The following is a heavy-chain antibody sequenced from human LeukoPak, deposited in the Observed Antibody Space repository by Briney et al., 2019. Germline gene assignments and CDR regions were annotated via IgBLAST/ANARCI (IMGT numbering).Heavy chain of an antibody. CDR1: GYTFTGYY. CDR3: AREGASIAARGEMG. J-gene: IGHJ4*02. D-gene: IGHD6-6*01. Sequence: ASVKVSCKASGYTFTGYYMHWVRQAPGQGLEWMGWINPNSGGTNYAQKFQGRVTMTRDTSISTAYMELSRLTSDDTAMYYCAREGASIAARGEMGCGQGTLVTVSS. V-gene: IGHV1-2*02. CDR2: INPNSGGT.